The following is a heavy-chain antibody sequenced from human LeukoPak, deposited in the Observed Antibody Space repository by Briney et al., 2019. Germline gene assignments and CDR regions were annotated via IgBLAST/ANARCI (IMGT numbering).Heavy chain of an antibody. Sequence: SETLSLTCAVYGGSFSGYYWSWIRQPPGKGLEWIGEINHSGSTNYNPSLKSRVTISVDTSKNQFSLKLSSVTAADTAVYYCARDFGPNILTGYFFDHWGQGTLVTVSS. CDR1: GGSFSGYY. J-gene: IGHJ4*02. V-gene: IGHV4-34*01. CDR2: INHSGST. CDR3: ARDFGPNILTGYFFDH. D-gene: IGHD3-9*01.